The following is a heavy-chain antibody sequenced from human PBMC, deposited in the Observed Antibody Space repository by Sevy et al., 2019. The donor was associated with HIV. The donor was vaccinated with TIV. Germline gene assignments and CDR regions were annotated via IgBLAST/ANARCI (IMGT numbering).Heavy chain of an antibody. J-gene: IGHJ4*02. CDR2: INPGGGST. CDR1: GYTFTNYY. CDR3: ARESGGGGYSDF. D-gene: IGHD3-16*01. V-gene: IGHV1-46*03. Sequence: ASVKVSCKASGYTFTNYYIHWVRQAPAQGLQWMGVINPGGGSTTYAQSFQGRVAVTRDTFTSTVYMELKSLRSEDTAVYFCARESGGGGYSDFWGQGTLVTVSS.